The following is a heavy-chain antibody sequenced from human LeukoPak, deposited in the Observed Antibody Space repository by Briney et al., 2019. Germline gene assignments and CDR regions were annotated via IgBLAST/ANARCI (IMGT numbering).Heavy chain of an antibody. CDR2: INPNSGDT. Sequence: ASVKVSCKASGYTFTGYYMHWVRQAPGQGLEWMGWINPNSGDTNYAQKFQGRVTITRDTSASTAYMELSSLRSEDMAVYYCARGVGFMGYYFDYWGQGTLVTVSS. V-gene: IGHV1-2*02. CDR3: ARGVGFMGYYFDY. CDR1: GYTFTGYY. J-gene: IGHJ4*02. D-gene: IGHD3-16*01.